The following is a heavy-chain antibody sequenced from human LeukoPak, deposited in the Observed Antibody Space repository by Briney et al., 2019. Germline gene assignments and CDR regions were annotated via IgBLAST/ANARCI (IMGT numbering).Heavy chain of an antibody. V-gene: IGHV3-23*01. CDR2: ISGSGGST. D-gene: IGHD3-22*01. CDR3: AKDRESWVYYDSSGTGVFDY. J-gene: IGHJ4*02. Sequence: GGSLRLSCAASGFTFSSYAMSWVRQAPGKGLEWVSAISGSGGSTYYADSVKGRFTISRDNSKNTLYLQMNSLRAEDTAVYYCAKDRESWVYYDSSGTGVFDYWGQGTLVTVSS. CDR1: GFTFSSYA.